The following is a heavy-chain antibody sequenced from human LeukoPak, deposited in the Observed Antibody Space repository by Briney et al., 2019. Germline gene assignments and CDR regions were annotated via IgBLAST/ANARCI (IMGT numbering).Heavy chain of an antibody. J-gene: IGHJ4*02. CDR2: ISWDGGST. Sequence: QSGGSLRLSCAASGFTFDDYAMHWVRQAPGKGLEWVSLISWDGGSTYYADSVKGRFTISRDNSKNSLYVQMNSLRAEDTALYYCAIDMGRAVADHFDYWGQGTLVTVSS. CDR1: GFTFDDYA. D-gene: IGHD6-19*01. CDR3: AIDMGRAVADHFDY. V-gene: IGHV3-43D*03.